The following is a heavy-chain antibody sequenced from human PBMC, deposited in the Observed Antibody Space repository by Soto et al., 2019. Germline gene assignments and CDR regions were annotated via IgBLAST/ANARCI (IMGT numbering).Heavy chain of an antibody. V-gene: IGHV4-31*03. CDR2: IYYSGST. D-gene: IGHD3-9*01. CDR3: ARTRYDILIPYNWFDP. CDR1: GGSISSGGYY. J-gene: IGHJ5*02. Sequence: SATLSLTCTVSGGSISSGGYYWSWIRQHPGKGLEWIGYIYYSGSTYYNPSLKSRVTISVDTSKNQFSLKLSSVTAADTAVYYCARTRYDILIPYNWFDPWGQGTLVTVSS.